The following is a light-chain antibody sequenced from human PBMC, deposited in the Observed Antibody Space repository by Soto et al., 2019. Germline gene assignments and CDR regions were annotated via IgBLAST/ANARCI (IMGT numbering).Light chain of an antibody. CDR1: SSNIGAGYG. J-gene: IGLJ2*01. Sequence: QLVLTQPPSVSGAPGQRVTISCAGTSSNIGAGYGVHWYQQLPGRAPKLLIHNYVNRPSGVPDRFSGSKSGTSASLAITGLQGEDEGDYYCQSYDSNLSGSLFGGGTKVTVL. CDR3: QSYDSNLSGSL. CDR2: NYV. V-gene: IGLV1-40*01.